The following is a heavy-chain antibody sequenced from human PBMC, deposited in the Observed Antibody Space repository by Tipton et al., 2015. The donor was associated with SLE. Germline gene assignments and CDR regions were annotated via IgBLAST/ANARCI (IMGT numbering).Heavy chain of an antibody. Sequence: TLSLTCTVSGYSISSGYYWGWVRQPPGKGLEWIGSVYHSGTTYYTPSLKSRVTMSVDTSENQFSLRVTSVTAADSAIYYCTRDRTPGYYYYYMDVWGKGTTVTVSS. V-gene: IGHV4-38-2*02. CDR1: GYSISSGYY. CDR2: VYHSGTT. J-gene: IGHJ6*03. D-gene: IGHD2-15*01. CDR3: TRDRTPGYYYYYMDV.